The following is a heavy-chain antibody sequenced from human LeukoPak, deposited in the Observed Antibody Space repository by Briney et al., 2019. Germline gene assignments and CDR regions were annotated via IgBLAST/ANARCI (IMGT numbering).Heavy chain of an antibody. Sequence: GGSLRLSCAASGFTFTRHWMSWVRQAPGKGLEWVANIKQDANEKNYVDSVKGRFTISRDNAKNSLYLQMSSLRAEDTAVYYCARDISPQLVVDNWGQGTLVTVSS. CDR1: GFTFTRHW. CDR3: ARDISPQLVVDN. J-gene: IGHJ4*02. D-gene: IGHD6-6*01. CDR2: IKQDANEK. V-gene: IGHV3-7*03.